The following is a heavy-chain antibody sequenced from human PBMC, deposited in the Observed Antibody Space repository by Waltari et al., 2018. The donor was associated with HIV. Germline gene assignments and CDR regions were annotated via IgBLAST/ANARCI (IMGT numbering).Heavy chain of an antibody. J-gene: IGHJ2*01. CDR2: IIPIFGTA. CDR3: ATRGGYDSSGYYSTADL. CDR1: GGTFSSYT. Sequence: QVQLVQSGAEVKKPGSSVKVSCKASGGTFSSYTISWVRQAPGQGLEWMGGIIPIFGTANYAQKFQGRVTITADKSTSTAYMELSSLRSEDTAVYYCATRGGYDSSGYYSTADLWGRGTLVTVSS. V-gene: IGHV1-69*06. D-gene: IGHD3-22*01.